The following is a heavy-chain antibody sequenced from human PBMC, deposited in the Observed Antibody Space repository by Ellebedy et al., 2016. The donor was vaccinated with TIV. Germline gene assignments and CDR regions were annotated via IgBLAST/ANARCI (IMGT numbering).Heavy chain of an antibody. CDR3: ARGRGMGVTMVRGVIYYYYGMDV. J-gene: IGHJ6*02. CDR1: GGTFSSYA. V-gene: IGHV1-69*13. Sequence: SVKVSCXASGGTFSSYAISWVRQAPGQGLEWMGGTIPIFGTANYAQKFQGRVTITADESTSTAYMELSSLRSEDTAVYYCARGRGMGVTMVRGVIYYYYGMDVWGQGTTVTVSS. CDR2: TIPIFGTA. D-gene: IGHD3-10*01.